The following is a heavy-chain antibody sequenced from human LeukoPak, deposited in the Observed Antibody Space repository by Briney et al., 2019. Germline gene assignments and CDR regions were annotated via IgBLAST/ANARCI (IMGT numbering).Heavy chain of an antibody. CDR3: ARMTFGGMDV. V-gene: IGHV3-72*01. D-gene: IGHD3-16*01. CDR1: GLTLSDQY. Sequence: GGSLRLSCVVSGLTLSDQYMEWVRQGPGKGLEWVGRTTSKGNNYITEYAASVRGRFTISRDDSRNSVYLQMNSLKTEDTAVYYCARMTFGGMDVWGKGATVTVSS. J-gene: IGHJ6*04. CDR2: TTSKGNNYIT.